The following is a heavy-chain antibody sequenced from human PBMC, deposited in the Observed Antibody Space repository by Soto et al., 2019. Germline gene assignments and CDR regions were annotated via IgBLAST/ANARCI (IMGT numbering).Heavy chain of an antibody. Sequence: QITLKESGPTLVKPTQTLTLTCTFSGFSLSTSGVGVGWIRQPPGKALEWLALIYWDDDKRYSPSLKSRLTITKDTSKNQVVLTITNMDPVDTATYYCAHSLYDYVWGTNWFDPWGQGTLVTVS. CDR1: GFSLSTSGVG. CDR3: AHSLYDYVWGTNWFDP. J-gene: IGHJ5*02. D-gene: IGHD3-16*01. V-gene: IGHV2-5*02. CDR2: IYWDDDK.